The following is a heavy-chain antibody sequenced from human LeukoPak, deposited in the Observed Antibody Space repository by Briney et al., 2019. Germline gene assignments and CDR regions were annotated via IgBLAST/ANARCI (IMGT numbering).Heavy chain of an antibody. D-gene: IGHD2-8*01. CDR1: GGSISSGSYY. CDR3: ARDGVYCTNGVCHRRLDY. CDR2: IYTSGST. J-gene: IGHJ4*02. V-gene: IGHV4-61*02. Sequence: PSETLSLTCTASGGSISSGSYYWSWIRQPAGKGLEWIGRIYTSGSTNYNPSLKSRVTISVDTSKNQFSLKLSSVTAADTAVYYCARDGVYCTNGVCHRRLDYWGQGTLVTVSS.